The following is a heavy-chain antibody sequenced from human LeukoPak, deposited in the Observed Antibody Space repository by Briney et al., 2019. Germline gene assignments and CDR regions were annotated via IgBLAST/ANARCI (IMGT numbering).Heavy chain of an antibody. D-gene: IGHD3-9*01. V-gene: IGHV4-59*08. J-gene: IGHJ4*02. Sequence: PSETLSLTCVVSGGSVSGYYWGWIRQPPGRGLEWIGYVYYSGSTNYNPSFKSRITISVDTSRNQFSLKLSSVTAADTAVYYCARTDDILTGRDYWGQGTLVTVSS. CDR1: GGSVSGYY. CDR2: VYYSGST. CDR3: ARTDDILTGRDY.